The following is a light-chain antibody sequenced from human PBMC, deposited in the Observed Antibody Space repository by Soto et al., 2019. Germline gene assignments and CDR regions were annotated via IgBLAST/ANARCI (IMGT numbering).Light chain of an antibody. J-gene: IGKJ1*01. V-gene: IGKV3-20*01. CDR2: DAS. CDR1: QNVRSNY. CDR3: QKYGSAPRT. Sequence: EIVLTQSPGTLSLSPGEGVSLSCRASQNVRSNYLAWYQQKPGQAPRLLIYDASNRATGIPDRFSGSGSGTDFPLNISRLEPEDFAVYYCQKYGSAPRTFGQGTKVEIK.